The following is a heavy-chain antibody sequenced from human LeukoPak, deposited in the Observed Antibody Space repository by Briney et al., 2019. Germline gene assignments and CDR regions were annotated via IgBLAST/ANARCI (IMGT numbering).Heavy chain of an antibody. V-gene: IGHV1-2*02. J-gene: IGHJ6*02. CDR3: ARPDSTRTGYYYYYGMDV. CDR2: INPNSGGT. CDR1: GYTFTGYY. Sequence: GASVKVSCKASGYTFTGYYMHWVRQAPGQGLEWMGWINPNSGGTNYAQKFQGRVTMTRDTSISTAYMELSRLRSDDTAVYYCARPDSTRTGYYYYYGMDVWGQGTTVTVSS. D-gene: IGHD3-22*01.